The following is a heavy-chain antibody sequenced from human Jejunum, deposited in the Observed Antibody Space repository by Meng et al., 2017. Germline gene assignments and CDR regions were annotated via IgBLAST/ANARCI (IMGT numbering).Heavy chain of an antibody. J-gene: IGHJ4*02. Sequence: LHLYEYGLGVVRALCILSLSFTVSWGSIRSISYNWGWSSRPPEKGLEWIGGIYYRGRTYYNPSLKSRVTISIDTSKNQFSLRLSSVTAADTAVYYCTRVRDGMATIDYWGQGTLVTVSS. CDR3: TRVRDGMATIDY. CDR2: IYYRGRT. D-gene: IGHD5-24*01. V-gene: IGHV4-39*07. CDR1: WGSIRSISYN.